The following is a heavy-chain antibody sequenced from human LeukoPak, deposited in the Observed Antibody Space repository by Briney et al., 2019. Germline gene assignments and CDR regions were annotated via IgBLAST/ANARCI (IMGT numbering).Heavy chain of an antibody. Sequence: SETLSLTCTVSGVSISTYYWTWIRQTPGKGLEWIGYIYYSGSTNFNPSLKSRVTMSVDTSKSQFSLKLSSVTAADTAVYYCASGYSYGYNFDYWGQGTLVTVSS. V-gene: IGHV4-59*08. CDR2: IYYSGST. CDR3: ASGYSYGYNFDY. J-gene: IGHJ4*02. CDR1: GVSISTYY. D-gene: IGHD5-18*01.